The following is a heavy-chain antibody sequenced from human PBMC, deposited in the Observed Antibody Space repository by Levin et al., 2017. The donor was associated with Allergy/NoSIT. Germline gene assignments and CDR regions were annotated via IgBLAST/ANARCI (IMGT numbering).Heavy chain of an antibody. CDR3: ARDARVSGVDY. CDR1: GGSVSSGSYY. V-gene: IGHV4-61*01. J-gene: IGHJ4*02. CDR2: IYYSGST. Sequence: ESLKISCTVSGGSVSSGSYYWSWIRQPPGKGLEWIGYIYYSGSTNYNPSLKSRVTISVDTSKNQFSLKLSSVTAADTAVYYCARDARVSGVDYWGQGTLVTVSS. D-gene: IGHD5/OR15-5a*01.